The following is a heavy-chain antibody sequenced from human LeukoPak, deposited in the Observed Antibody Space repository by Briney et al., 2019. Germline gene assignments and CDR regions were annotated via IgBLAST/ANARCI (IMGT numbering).Heavy chain of an antibody. CDR1: GGSINGYY. CDR3: ARHLLTAGSIE. V-gene: IGHV4-59*08. Sequence: PSETLSLTCTVSGGSINGYYWSWIRQPPGRGLQWIGHIYNSGSTSYNPSLKSRVTISADTSKKQISLKLGSMTAADTAVYYCARHLLTAGSIEWGQGTLVTVSS. CDR2: IYNSGST. J-gene: IGHJ4*02. D-gene: IGHD3-9*01.